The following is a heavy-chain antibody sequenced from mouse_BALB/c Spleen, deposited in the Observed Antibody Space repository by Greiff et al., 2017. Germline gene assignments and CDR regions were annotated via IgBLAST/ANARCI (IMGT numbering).Heavy chain of an antibody. Sequence: EVHLVESGGGLVKPGGSLKLSCAASGFTFSSYAMSWVRQTPEKRLEWVASISSGGSTYYPDSVKGRFTISRDNARNILYLQMSSLRSEDTAMYYCARDDGYSHFDYWGQGTTLTVSS. CDR1: GFTFSSYA. J-gene: IGHJ2*01. CDR2: ISSGGST. D-gene: IGHD2-3*01. CDR3: ARDDGYSHFDY. V-gene: IGHV5-6-5*01.